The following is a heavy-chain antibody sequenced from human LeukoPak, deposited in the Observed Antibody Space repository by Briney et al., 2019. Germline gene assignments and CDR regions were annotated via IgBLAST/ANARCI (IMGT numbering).Heavy chain of an antibody. J-gene: IGHJ4*02. V-gene: IGHV3-23*01. CDR3: AKLWGRHVWSFDH. CDR2: IFKTGDTA. Sequence: GGSLRLSCAASGYTFSDYAKSWVRQAPGKGLEWVSTIFKTGDTAHYADIVRGRFTISRDNSKNTLSLQMNSLRAEDTAIYYCAKLWGRHVWSFDHWGQGALVTVSS. CDR1: GYTFSDYA. D-gene: IGHD3-16*01.